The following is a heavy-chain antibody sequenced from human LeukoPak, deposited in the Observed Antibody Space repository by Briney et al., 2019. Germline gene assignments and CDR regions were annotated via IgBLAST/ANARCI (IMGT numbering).Heavy chain of an antibody. J-gene: IGHJ5*02. CDR2: TYTSGST. CDR1: GGSISSYY. Sequence: SETLSLTCTVSGGSISSYYWSWIRQPAGKGLEWIGRTYTSGSTNYNPSLKGRVTMSVDTSKNQFSLKLSSVTAADTAVYYCARERSSGWYGGRWFDPWGQGTLVTVSS. V-gene: IGHV4-4*07. CDR3: ARERSSGWYGGRWFDP. D-gene: IGHD6-19*01.